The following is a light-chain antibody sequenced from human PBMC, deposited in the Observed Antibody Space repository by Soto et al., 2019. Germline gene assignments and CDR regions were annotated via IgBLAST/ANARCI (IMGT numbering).Light chain of an antibody. V-gene: IGKV2-30*02. CDR2: QVS. CDR1: QGLLHSNGDTF. CDR3: MQGTHWPYT. Sequence: DVVMTQSPLSLPVTLGQPASISCRSSQGLLHSNGDTFLSWFQQRPGQSPRRLIYQVSNRDSGVPDRVSGSGSGSNLTLTISRVEAEDVGIYYCMQGTHWPYTFGQGTKLEI. J-gene: IGKJ2*01.